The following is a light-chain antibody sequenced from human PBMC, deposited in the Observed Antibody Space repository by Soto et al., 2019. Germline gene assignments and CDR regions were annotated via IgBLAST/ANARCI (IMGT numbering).Light chain of an antibody. CDR1: SGDVGACKY. J-gene: IGLJ2*01. CDR2: EGT. V-gene: IGLV2-14*01. Sequence: QSVLTQPASVFGSPGQSITISCTGSSGDVGACKYVSWYQQHPGKAPKLIIFEGTNRPSGISSRFSGSKFGYTASLTISGLQAEDEAEYYCSSCTGSRTLVFGGGTQLTVL. CDR3: SSCTGSRTLV.